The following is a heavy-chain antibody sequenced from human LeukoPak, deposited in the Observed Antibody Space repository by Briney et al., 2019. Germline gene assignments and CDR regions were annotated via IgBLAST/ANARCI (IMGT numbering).Heavy chain of an antibody. D-gene: IGHD3-9*01. CDR2: IDYRGST. CDR3: ARLPTKDWAKHTFDT. V-gene: IGHV4-34*01. Sequence: SETLSLTCAVYGGSFSGYYWSWIRQPPGKGLEWIGNIDYRGSTDYRSSLKSRLTISVDTSKNQFSLNLTSVTAADTAVYYCARLPTKDWAKHTFDTWGQGTLVAVSS. CDR1: GGSFSGYY. J-gene: IGHJ4*02.